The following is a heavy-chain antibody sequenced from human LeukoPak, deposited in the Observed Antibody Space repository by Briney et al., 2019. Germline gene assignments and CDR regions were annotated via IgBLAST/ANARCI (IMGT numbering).Heavy chain of an antibody. CDR1: GFTFSSYG. D-gene: IGHD7-27*01. J-gene: IGHJ4*02. Sequence: GGSLRLSCAASGFTFSSYGMHWVRQAPGKGLEWVAIVWSGGSNKYYADSVKGRFTISRDNSKNTLYLQMNSLRSEDTAVYYCARARVSSQTGERGEFGYWGQGTLVTVSS. CDR2: VWSGGSNK. CDR3: ARARVSSQTGERGEFGY. V-gene: IGHV3-33*08.